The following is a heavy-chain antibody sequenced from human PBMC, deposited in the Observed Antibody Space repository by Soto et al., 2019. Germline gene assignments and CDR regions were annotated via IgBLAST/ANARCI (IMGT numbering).Heavy chain of an antibody. CDR3: ARIGSGSSTSCYNWFDP. J-gene: IGHJ5*02. D-gene: IGHD2-2*01. Sequence: QVQLQESGPGLVKPSQTLSLTCTVSGGSISSGGYYWSWIRQHPGKGLEWIGYIYYSGSTYYNPSLQGGVTISVDTSQTPFPLKLSSVTAAHTAVYYCARIGSGSSTSCYNWFDPWGQGTLVTVSS. V-gene: IGHV4-31*03. CDR2: IYYSGST. CDR1: GGSISSGGYY.